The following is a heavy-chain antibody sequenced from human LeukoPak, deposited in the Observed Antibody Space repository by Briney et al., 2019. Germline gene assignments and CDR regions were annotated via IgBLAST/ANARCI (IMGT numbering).Heavy chain of an antibody. CDR1: GFTFSSYA. CDR3: ARDYGGAARAASGWFDP. J-gene: IGHJ5*02. Sequence: GGSLRLSCAASGFTFSSYAMHWVRQAPGKGLEWVAVISYDGSNKYYADSVKGRFTISRDNSKNTLYLQMNSLRAEDTAVYYCARDYGGAARAASGWFDPWGQGTLVTVSS. V-gene: IGHV3-30-3*01. CDR2: ISYDGSNK. D-gene: IGHD4-23*01.